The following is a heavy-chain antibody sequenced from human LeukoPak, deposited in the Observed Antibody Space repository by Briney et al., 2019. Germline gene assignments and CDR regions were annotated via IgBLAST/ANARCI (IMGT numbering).Heavy chain of an antibody. CDR1: GFTFSSYG. J-gene: IGHJ3*02. CDR2: IWYDGSNK. V-gene: IGHV3-33*06. D-gene: IGHD3-10*01. Sequence: GGSLRLSCAASGFTFSSYGMHWVRQAPGKGLEWVAVIWYDGSNKYYADSVKGRFTISRDNSKNTLYLQMNSLRAEDTAVYYCAKDMVLSPLALAPTDAFDIWGQGTMVTVSS. CDR3: AKDMVLSPLALAPTDAFDI.